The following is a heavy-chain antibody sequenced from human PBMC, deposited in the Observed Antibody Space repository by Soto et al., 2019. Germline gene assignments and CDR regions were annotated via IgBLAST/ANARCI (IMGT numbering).Heavy chain of an antibody. D-gene: IGHD3-10*01. CDR2: IIPIFGTA. V-gene: IGHV1-69*13. CDR1: GGTFSSYP. Sequence: GASVKVSCKASGGTFSSYPISWVRQAHGQGLEWMGGIIPIFGTANYAQKFQGRVTITADESTSTAYMELSSLRSEDTAVYYCAIRDGQKTYYYGSGSYFDYFDYWGQGTLVTVSS. J-gene: IGHJ4*02. CDR3: AIRDGQKTYYYGSGSYFDYFDY.